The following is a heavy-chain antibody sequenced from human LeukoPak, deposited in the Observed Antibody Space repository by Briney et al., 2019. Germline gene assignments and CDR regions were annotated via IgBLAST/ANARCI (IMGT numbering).Heavy chain of an antibody. Sequence: GGSLRLSCAASGFTFSSYGMHWVRQAPGKGLDWVAAISNDGSKKYYADSVKGRFTISRDNSKNTLSLQVSSLRAEDTAVYYCAKDRYSYAFEYSDSWGQGTLVTVSS. J-gene: IGHJ4*02. D-gene: IGHD5-18*01. CDR3: AKDRYSYAFEYSDS. CDR1: GFTFSSYG. V-gene: IGHV3-30*18. CDR2: ISNDGSKK.